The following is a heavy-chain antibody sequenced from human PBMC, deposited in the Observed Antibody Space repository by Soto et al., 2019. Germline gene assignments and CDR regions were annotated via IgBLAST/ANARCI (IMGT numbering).Heavy chain of an antibody. V-gene: IGHV1-18*01. CDR3: ARVRASCSLDN. CDR1: GYTFTSYG. Sequence: QVQLVQSGAEVKKPGASVKVSCKASGYTFTSYGISWVRQAPGQGLEWMGWISAYNGNTNHAQKLQGRVTMTTDTSQRTAYMELRSLRSAAAAVYYCARVRASCSLDNWGRGTLVSVPS. D-gene: IGHD2-15*01. J-gene: IGHJ4*02. CDR2: ISAYNGNT.